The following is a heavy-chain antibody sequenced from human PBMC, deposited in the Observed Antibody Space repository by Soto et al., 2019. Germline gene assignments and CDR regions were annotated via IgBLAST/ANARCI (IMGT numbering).Heavy chain of an antibody. CDR1: GYTFTGYY. D-gene: IGHD3-10*01. V-gene: IGHV1-2*04. CDR2: INPNSGGT. J-gene: IGHJ6*02. Sequence: ASVKVSCKASGYTFTGYYMHRVRQAPGQGLEWMGWINPNSGGTNYAQKFQGWVTMTRDTSISTAYMELSRLRSDDTAVYYCARGYGSGSYSHYYYYYGMDVWGQGTTVTVSS. CDR3: ARGYGSGSYSHYYYYYGMDV.